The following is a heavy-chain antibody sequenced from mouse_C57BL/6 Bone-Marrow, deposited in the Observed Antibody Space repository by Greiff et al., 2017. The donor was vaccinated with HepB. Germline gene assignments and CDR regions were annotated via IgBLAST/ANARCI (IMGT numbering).Heavy chain of an antibody. D-gene: IGHD3-2*02. CDR1: GYTFTSYT. V-gene: IGHV1-4*01. CDR3: GQTAQAAWFAY. Sequence: QVQLQQSGAELARPGASVKMSCKASGYTFTSYTMHWVKQRPGQGLEWIGYINPSSGYTKYNQKFKDKATLTADKSSSTAYMQLSSLTSEDSEVYYCGQTAQAAWFAYWGQGTLVTVSA. J-gene: IGHJ3*01. CDR2: INPSSGYT.